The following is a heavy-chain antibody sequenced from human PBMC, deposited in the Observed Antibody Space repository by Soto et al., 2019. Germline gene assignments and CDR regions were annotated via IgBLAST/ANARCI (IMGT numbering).Heavy chain of an antibody. V-gene: IGHV1-69*13. D-gene: IGHD3-22*01. J-gene: IGHJ5*01. Sequence: ASVKVSCKASGGTFSSYAISWVRQAPGQGLEWMGGIIPIFGTANYAQKFQGRVTITADESTSTAYMELSSLRSEDTAVYYCARDLWPQYYYDSSGYHSPRSAWGQAPMVNVSS. CDR1: GGTFSSYA. CDR2: IIPIFGTA. CDR3: ARDLWPQYYYDSSGYHSPRSA.